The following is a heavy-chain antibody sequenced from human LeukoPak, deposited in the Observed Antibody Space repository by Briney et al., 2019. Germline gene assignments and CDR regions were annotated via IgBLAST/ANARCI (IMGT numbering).Heavy chain of an antibody. D-gene: IGHD6-13*01. CDR1: GFTFNNYA. J-gene: IGHJ4*02. CDR3: AKCRSGIATSGLNY. V-gene: IGHV3-23*01. Sequence: GGSLRLSCAASGFTFNNYAMTWVRQAPGKGLEWVSTINDSGGRTYYADSVKGRFTISRDNSKNTLYLQMTSLRAEDTALYYCAKCRSGIATSGLNYWGQGTLVTVSS. CDR2: INDSGGRT.